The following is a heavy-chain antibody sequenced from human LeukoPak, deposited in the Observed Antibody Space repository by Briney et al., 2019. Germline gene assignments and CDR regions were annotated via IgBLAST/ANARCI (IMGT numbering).Heavy chain of an antibody. V-gene: IGHV3-7*01. CDR2: IKPDGSVG. CDR1: GFTFSDYY. D-gene: IGHD6-13*01. Sequence: GGSLRLSCAASGFTFSDYYMSWIRQAPGKGLEWVANIKPDGSVGYYVDSVRGRFIISRDNAGNSLYLQMNSLRVEDTAVYYCTQNLVAAAGDHWGQGTLLIVSS. CDR3: TQNLVAAAGDH. J-gene: IGHJ4*02.